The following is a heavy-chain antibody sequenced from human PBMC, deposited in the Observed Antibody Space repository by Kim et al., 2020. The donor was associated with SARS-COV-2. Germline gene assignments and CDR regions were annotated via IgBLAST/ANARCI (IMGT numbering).Heavy chain of an antibody. V-gene: IGHV3-66*01. J-gene: IGHJ4*02. CDR1: GFTVSSNY. CDR2: IYSGGST. D-gene: IGHD6-13*01. Sequence: GGSLRLSCAASGFTVSSNYMSWVRQAPGKGLEWVSVIYSGGSTYYADSVKGRFTISRDNSKNTLYLQMNSLRAEDTAVYYCARAPPGYSSRGYYFDYWGQGTLVTVSS. CDR3: ARAPPGYSSRGYYFDY.